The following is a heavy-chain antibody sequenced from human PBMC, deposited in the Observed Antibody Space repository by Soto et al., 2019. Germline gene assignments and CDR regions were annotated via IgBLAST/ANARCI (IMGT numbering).Heavy chain of an antibody. J-gene: IGHJ6*02. Sequence: SGPTLVNPTAPLTLTCTVSGFSLSNARMGVSWIRQPPGKALEWLAHIFSNDEKSYSTSLKSRLTISKDTSKSQVVLTMTNMDPVDTATYYCARTDSSGPYYYYYGMDVWGQGTTVTVSS. CDR2: IFSNDEK. V-gene: IGHV2-26*01. D-gene: IGHD6-25*01. CDR3: ARTDSSGPYYYYYGMDV. CDR1: GFSLSNARMG.